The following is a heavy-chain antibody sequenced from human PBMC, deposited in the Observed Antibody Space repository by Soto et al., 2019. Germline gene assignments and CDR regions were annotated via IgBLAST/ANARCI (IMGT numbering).Heavy chain of an antibody. J-gene: IGHJ2*01. CDR1: GFTFSSYA. CDR2: ISFSAGGT. D-gene: IGHD2-15*01. V-gene: IGHV3-23*01. CDR3: VKDDRILGRRYFDL. Sequence: EEQLLESGGGLIQPGGSLRLACAASGFTFSSYAMTWVRQAPGKGLEWVSSISFSAGGTYYADSVKGRLPISRDNSKNTLFLQMNILRVEDTAVYYCVKDDRILGRRYFDLWGRGTLVTVSS.